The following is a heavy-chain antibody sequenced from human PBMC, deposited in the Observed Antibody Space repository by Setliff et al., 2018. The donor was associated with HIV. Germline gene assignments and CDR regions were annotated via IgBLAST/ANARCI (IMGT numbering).Heavy chain of an antibody. Sequence: SETLSLTCSVSGDSINSATYYWTWIRQPAGKGLDWVGHHNTKWGTNYSPSLKSRASISVDKSKNRFSLQLTQMAAADTGVYYCARSGCHGRSCYSGSVIVYWGQGTLVTVSS. V-gene: IGHV4-61*09. CDR2: HNTKWGT. CDR3: ARSGCHGRSCYSGSVIVY. D-gene: IGHD3-22*01. J-gene: IGHJ4*02. CDR1: GDSINSATYY.